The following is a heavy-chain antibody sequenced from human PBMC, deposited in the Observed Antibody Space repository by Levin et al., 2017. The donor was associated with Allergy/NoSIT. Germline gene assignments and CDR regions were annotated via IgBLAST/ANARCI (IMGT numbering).Heavy chain of an antibody. D-gene: IGHD6-6*01. Sequence: PGGSLRLSCAASGFTFDDYAMHWVRQAPGKGLEWVSGISWNSGSVGYADSVKGRFTISRDNAKNSLYLQMNSLRAEDTALYYCARTLASMAARRYFDLWGRGTLVTVSS. V-gene: IGHV3-9*01. CDR1: GFTFDDYA. J-gene: IGHJ2*01. CDR3: ARTLASMAARRYFDL. CDR2: ISWNSGSV.